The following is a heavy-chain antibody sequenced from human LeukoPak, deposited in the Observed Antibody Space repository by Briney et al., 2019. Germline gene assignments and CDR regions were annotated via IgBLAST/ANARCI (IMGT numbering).Heavy chain of an antibody. J-gene: IGHJ4*02. D-gene: IGHD3-16*02. Sequence: ASVKVSCKASGYTFTSYYMHWVRQAPGQGLEWMGIINPSGGSTSYAQKFQGRVTMTRDMSTSTVYMELSSLRSEDTAVYYCARSAIAFGGVIGYFDYWGQGTLVTVSS. CDR2: INPSGGST. V-gene: IGHV1-46*01. CDR1: GYTFTSYY. CDR3: ARSAIAFGGVIGYFDY.